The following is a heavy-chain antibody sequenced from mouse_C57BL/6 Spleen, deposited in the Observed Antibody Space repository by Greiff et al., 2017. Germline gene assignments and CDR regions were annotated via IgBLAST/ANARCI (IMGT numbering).Heavy chain of an antibody. CDR1: GFNIKDDY. J-gene: IGHJ2*01. V-gene: IGHV14-4*01. CDR3: TTYDYDVDY. Sequence: VQLKQSGAELVRPGASVKLSCTASGFNIKDDYMHWVKQRPEQGLEWIGWLDPENGDTEYASKFQGKATITADPSSNTAYLQLSSLTSEDTAVYYCTTYDYDVDYWGQGTTLTVSS. CDR2: LDPENGDT. D-gene: IGHD2-4*01.